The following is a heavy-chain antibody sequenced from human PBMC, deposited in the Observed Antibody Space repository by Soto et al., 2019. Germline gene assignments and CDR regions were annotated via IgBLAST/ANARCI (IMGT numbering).Heavy chain of an antibody. V-gene: IGHV5-51*01. Sequence: GDSLKISCKGSGYSFTFYCIAWVRQMPGKGLEWMGMIYPGDSDTRYSPSFQGQVTISADNSITPAYLQWSSLSASDTSMYYCARSYGSWSYFDYWGQGALVTVSS. D-gene: IGHD6-6*01. J-gene: IGHJ4*02. CDR3: ARSYGSWSYFDY. CDR2: IYPGDSDT. CDR1: GYSFTFYC.